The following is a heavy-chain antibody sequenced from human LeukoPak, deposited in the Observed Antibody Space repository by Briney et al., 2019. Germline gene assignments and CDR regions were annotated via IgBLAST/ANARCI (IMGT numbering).Heavy chain of an antibody. CDR1: GFTFSSYS. CDR3: AASTKHPAMCDY. V-gene: IGHV3-21*01. CDR2: IGSSSNYI. Sequence: GGSLRLSCAASGFTFSSYSMNWVRQAPGKGLEWVSSIGSSSNYIYYADSVKGRFTISRDNAKNSLYLQMNSLRPEDTAVYYCAASTKHPAMCDYWGQGTLLTVSS. D-gene: IGHD5-18*01. J-gene: IGHJ4*02.